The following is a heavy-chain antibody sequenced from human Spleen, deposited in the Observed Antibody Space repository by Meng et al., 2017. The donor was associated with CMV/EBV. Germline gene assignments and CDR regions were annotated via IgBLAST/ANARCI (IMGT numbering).Heavy chain of an antibody. CDR2: IYSAGST. CDR3: ARGEVVPAAGEDYYGMDV. CDR1: GFTVSSNY. Sequence: GESLKISCAVSGFTVSSNYMSWVRQAPGKGLEWVSVIYSAGSTYYADSVKGRFTISRDNAKNSLYLQMNSLRAEDTAVYYCARGEVVPAAGEDYYGMDVWGQGTTVTVSS. J-gene: IGHJ6*02. D-gene: IGHD2-2*01. V-gene: IGHV3-53*01.